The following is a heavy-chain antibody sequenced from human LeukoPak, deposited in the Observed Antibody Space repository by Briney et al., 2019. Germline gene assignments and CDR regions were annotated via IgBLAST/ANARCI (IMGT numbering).Heavy chain of an antibody. J-gene: IGHJ4*02. CDR1: GGSISSSSYY. D-gene: IGHD1-1*01. V-gene: IGHV4-39*01. CDR3: ARLYNLNDNY. CDR2: IYYSGST. Sequence: PSETLSLTCTVSGGSISSSSYYWGWIPQPPGKGLVWIGSIYYSGSTYYNPSLKSRVTISVDTSKNQFSLKLSSVTAADTAVYYCARLYNLNDNYWGQGTLVTVFS.